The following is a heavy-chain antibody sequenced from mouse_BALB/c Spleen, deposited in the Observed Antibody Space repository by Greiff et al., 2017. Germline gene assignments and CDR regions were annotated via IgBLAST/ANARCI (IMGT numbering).Heavy chain of an antibody. CDR1: GFTFTDYY. CDR3: ARDEIGAYYRYDVGAMDY. V-gene: IGHV7-3*02. D-gene: IGHD2-14*01. CDR2: IRNKANGYTT. J-gene: IGHJ4*01. Sequence: EVKLVESGGGLVQPGGSLRLSCATSGFTFTDYYMSWVRQPPGKALEWLGFIRNKANGYTTEYSASVKGRFTISRDNSQSILYLQMNTLRAEDSATYYCARDEIGAYYRYDVGAMDYWGQGTSVTVSS.